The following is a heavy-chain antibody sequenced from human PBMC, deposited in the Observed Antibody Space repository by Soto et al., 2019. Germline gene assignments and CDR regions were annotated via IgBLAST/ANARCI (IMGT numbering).Heavy chain of an antibody. D-gene: IGHD3-16*02. CDR3: ARVLRLGELSLNYFDY. CDR2: INPNSGGT. Sequence: QVQLVQSGAEVKKPGASVKVSCKASGYTFTGYYMHWVRQAPGQGLEWMGWINPNSGGTNYAQKFQGRVTRTRDTSISTAYMELSRLRSDDTAVYYCARVLRLGELSLNYFDYWGQGTLVTVSS. CDR1: GYTFTGYY. J-gene: IGHJ4*02. V-gene: IGHV1-2*02.